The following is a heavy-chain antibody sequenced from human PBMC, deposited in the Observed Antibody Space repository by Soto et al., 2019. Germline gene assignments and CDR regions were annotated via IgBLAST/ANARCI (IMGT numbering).Heavy chain of an antibody. Sequence: GASVKVSCKASGGTFSSYAISWVRQAPGQGLEWMGGIIPIFGTANYAQKFQGRVTITADESTSTAYMELSSLRSEDTAVYYCARVNRGIAARAYYYYGMDVWGQGTTVTVPS. CDR2: IIPIFGTA. D-gene: IGHD6-6*01. CDR1: GGTFSSYA. CDR3: ARVNRGIAARAYYYYGMDV. J-gene: IGHJ6*02. V-gene: IGHV1-69*13.